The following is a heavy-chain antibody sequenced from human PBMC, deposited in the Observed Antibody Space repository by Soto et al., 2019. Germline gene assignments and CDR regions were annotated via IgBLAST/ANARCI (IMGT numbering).Heavy chain of an antibody. Sequence: GGSLGLSCAASGFTFSSYAMSWVRQAPGKGLEWVSAISGSGGSTYYADSVKGRFTISRDNSKNTLYLQMNSLRAEDTAVYYCAKDRSLWFGELSNWFDPWGQGTLVTV. V-gene: IGHV3-23*01. D-gene: IGHD3-10*01. CDR1: GFTFSSYA. CDR3: AKDRSLWFGELSNWFDP. J-gene: IGHJ5*02. CDR2: ISGSGGST.